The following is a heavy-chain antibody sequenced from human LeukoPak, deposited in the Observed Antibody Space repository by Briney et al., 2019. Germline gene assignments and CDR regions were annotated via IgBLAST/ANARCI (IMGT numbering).Heavy chain of an antibody. Sequence: GGSLRLSCAASGFTFSSYGMHWVRQAPGKGLEWVAFIRYDGSNKYYADSVKGRFTISRDNSKNTLYLQMNSLRAEDTAVYYCAKDGVGIVVVPAAIGYWGQGTLVTVSS. CDR2: IRYDGSNK. CDR1: GFTFSSYG. V-gene: IGHV3-30*02. D-gene: IGHD2-2*02. J-gene: IGHJ4*02. CDR3: AKDGVGIVVVPAAIGY.